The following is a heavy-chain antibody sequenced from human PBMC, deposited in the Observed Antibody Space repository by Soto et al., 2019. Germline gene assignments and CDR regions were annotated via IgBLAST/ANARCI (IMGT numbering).Heavy chain of an antibody. Sequence: EVQLVQSGAEVKKPGESLRISCKGSGYSFTSYWISWVRQMPGKGLEWMGRIDPSDSYTNYSPSFQGHVTISADKSISTAYLQWSSLKASDTAMYYCARYVVPAAINYYYGMDVWGQGTTVTVSS. CDR2: IDPSDSYT. CDR3: ARYVVPAAINYYYGMDV. J-gene: IGHJ6*02. D-gene: IGHD2-2*01. CDR1: GYSFTSYW. V-gene: IGHV5-10-1*03.